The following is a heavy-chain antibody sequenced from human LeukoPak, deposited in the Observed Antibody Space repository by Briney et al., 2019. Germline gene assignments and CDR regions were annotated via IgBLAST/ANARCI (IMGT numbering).Heavy chain of an antibody. CDR3: ATQTTVTTADDAFDI. J-gene: IGHJ3*02. V-gene: IGHV1-8*01. CDR1: GYTFTSYD. CDR2: MNPNSGNT. Sequence: ASVKVSCKASGYTFTSYDINWVRQATGQGLEWMGWMNPNSGNTGYAQKFQGRVTMTRNNYISTAYMELSSLGSEETAVYYCATQTTVTTADDAFDIWGQGTMVTVSS. D-gene: IGHD4-17*01.